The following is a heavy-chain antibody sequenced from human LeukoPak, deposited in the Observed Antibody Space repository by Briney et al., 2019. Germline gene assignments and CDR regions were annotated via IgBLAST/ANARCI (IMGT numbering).Heavy chain of an antibody. Sequence: SETLSLTCTVSGGSISSYYWSWIRQPPGKGLEWIGYIYYSGSTNYNPSLKSRVTISVDTSKNQFSLKLSSVTAANTAVYYCARELGYCSRTSCNNWFDPWGQGTLVTVSS. V-gene: IGHV4-59*01. D-gene: IGHD2-2*01. CDR3: ARELGYCSRTSCNNWFDP. CDR1: GGSISSYY. CDR2: IYYSGST. J-gene: IGHJ5*02.